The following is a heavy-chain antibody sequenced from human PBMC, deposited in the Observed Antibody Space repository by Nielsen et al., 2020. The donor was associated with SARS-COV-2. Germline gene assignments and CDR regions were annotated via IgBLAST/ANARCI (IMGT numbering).Heavy chain of an antibody. CDR1: GFIFTDYW. CDR2: VGHLVTYT. D-gene: IGHD4-23*01. V-gene: IGHV5-10-1*01. J-gene: IGHJ6*02. CDR3: AGQFVVGGNAYYYYGMDV. Sequence: GESLKISCQGSGFIFTDYWFPWIPQVSGQGLEWLGPVGHLVTYTLYSPSFQGHVTSSFGKSINSAYLQWGRLRASDDAKYYFAGQFVVGGNAYYYYGMDVWGEGTAVTGSS.